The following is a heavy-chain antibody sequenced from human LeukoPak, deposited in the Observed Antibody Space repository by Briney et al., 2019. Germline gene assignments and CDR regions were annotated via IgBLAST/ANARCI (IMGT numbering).Heavy chain of an antibody. CDR3: ARGLYRYRRIPNWFDP. CDR2: IYYSGST. CDR1: GGSISSGGYY. V-gene: IGHV4-31*03. Sequence: SQTLSLTCTVSGGSISSGGYYWSWIRQHPGKGLEWIGYIYYSGSTYYNPSLKSRVTISVDTSKNQFSLKLSSVTAADTAVYYCARGLYRYRRIPNWFDPWGQGTLVTVSS. J-gene: IGHJ5*02. D-gene: IGHD2-8*01.